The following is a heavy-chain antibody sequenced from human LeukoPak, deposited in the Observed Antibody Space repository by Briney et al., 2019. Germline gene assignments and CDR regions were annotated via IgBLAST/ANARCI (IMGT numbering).Heavy chain of an antibody. CDR2: IYHSGST. D-gene: IGHD1-7*01. V-gene: IGHV4-30-2*01. Sequence: SQTLSLTCAVSGGSISSGGYSWSWIRQPPGKGLEWIGYIYHSGSTYYNPSLKSRVTMSVDTSKNQFSLKLSSVTAADTAVYYCARDRDNWNYAFDAFDVWGQGTMVTVSS. CDR1: GGSISSGGYS. CDR3: ARDRDNWNYAFDAFDV. J-gene: IGHJ3*01.